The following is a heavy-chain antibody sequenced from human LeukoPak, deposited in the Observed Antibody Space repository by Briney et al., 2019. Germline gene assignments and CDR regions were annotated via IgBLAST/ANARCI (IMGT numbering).Heavy chain of an antibody. D-gene: IGHD3-10*01. CDR1: GFTFSSYE. Sequence: GGSLRLSCAASGFTFSSYEMNWVRQAPGKGLEWVSYISSSGSTIYYADSVKGRFTISRDNAKNSLYLQMNSLRAEDTAVYYCARVTMVRGGNDAFDIWGQGTMVTVSS. V-gene: IGHV3-48*03. CDR3: ARVTMVRGGNDAFDI. CDR2: ISSSGSTI. J-gene: IGHJ3*02.